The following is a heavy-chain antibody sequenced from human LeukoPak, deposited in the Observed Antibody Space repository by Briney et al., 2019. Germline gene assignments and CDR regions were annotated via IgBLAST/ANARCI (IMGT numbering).Heavy chain of an antibody. CDR3: ARGWNTAIYY. CDR1: GGSFSGYY. D-gene: IGHD5-18*01. J-gene: IGHJ4*02. Sequence: PSETLSLTCAVYGGSFSGYYWSWIRQPPGKGLEWIGEINHSGSTNYNPSLKSRVTISVDTSKNQFSLKLSSVTAADMAVYYCARGWNTAIYYWGQGTLVTVSS. V-gene: IGHV4-34*01. CDR2: INHSGST.